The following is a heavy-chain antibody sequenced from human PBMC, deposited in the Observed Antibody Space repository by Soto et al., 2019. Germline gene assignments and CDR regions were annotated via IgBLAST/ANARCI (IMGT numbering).Heavy chain of an antibody. D-gene: IGHD3-22*01. CDR1: GFTFSSYG. Sequence: ESGGGVVQPGRSLRLSCAASGFTFSSYGMHWVRQAPGKGLEWVAVIWYDGSNKYYADSVKGRFTISIDNSKNTLYLQMNSLRAEDTAVYYCARGANYDSSGHFDYWGQGTLVTVSS. CDR2: IWYDGSNK. J-gene: IGHJ4*02. CDR3: ARGANYDSSGHFDY. V-gene: IGHV3-33*01.